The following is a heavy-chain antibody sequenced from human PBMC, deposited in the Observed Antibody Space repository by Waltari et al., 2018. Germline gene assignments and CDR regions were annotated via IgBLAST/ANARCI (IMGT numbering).Heavy chain of an antibody. J-gene: IGHJ4*02. Sequence: QVQLVQSGAEVKKPVASVKVSCKASGYTFTGYYMHWVQQAPGQGLEWMGWINPNSGGTNYAQKFQGRVTMTRDTSISTAYMELSRLRSDDTAVYYCARDEGFLEWLLSFDYWGQGTLVTVSS. CDR2: INPNSGGT. D-gene: IGHD3-3*01. V-gene: IGHV1-2*02. CDR3: ARDEGFLEWLLSFDY. CDR1: GYTFTGYY.